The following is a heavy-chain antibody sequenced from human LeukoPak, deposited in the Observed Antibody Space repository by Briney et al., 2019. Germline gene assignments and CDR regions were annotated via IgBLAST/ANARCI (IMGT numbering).Heavy chain of an antibody. CDR1: GFTFSDYW. CDR3: ARDPSAFDI. V-gene: IGHV3-7*05. J-gene: IGHJ3*02. CDR2: IKQDGSEK. Sequence: GGSLRLSCAASGFTFSDYWMSWVRQAPGKGLEWVANIKQDGSEKYYVDSVKGRCTISRDNAKNSLHLQMNSLRAEDTAVYYCARDPSAFDIWGQETMVTVSS.